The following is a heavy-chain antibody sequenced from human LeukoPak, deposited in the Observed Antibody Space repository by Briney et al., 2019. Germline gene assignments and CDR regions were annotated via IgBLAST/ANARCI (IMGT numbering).Heavy chain of an antibody. CDR2: VNPNNGAT. CDR1: GYTFTGYY. Sequence: WASVNVSCKASGYTFTGYYLHWVRQAPGQGLEWMGWVNPNNGATNYAQKFQGRVTMTRGTSISTAYMELSRLGSDDTGVYYCVRASGNYYVMDVWGQGTTVSVSS. V-gene: IGHV1-2*02. CDR3: VRASGNYYVMDV. J-gene: IGHJ6*02.